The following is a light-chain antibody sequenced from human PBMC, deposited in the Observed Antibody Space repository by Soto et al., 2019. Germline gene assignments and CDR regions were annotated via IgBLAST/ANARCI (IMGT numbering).Light chain of an antibody. CDR3: QQYNNWPRK. CDR1: QSVSSN. Sequence: EIVITQSPATLYVSPGERATLSCRLSQSVSSNLAWYQQKPGQAPRLLIYDASTRATGIPARFSGSGSGTEFTLTISSLYSEDFAVYNCQQYNNWPRKFGQGTKVDIK. V-gene: IGKV3D-15*01. J-gene: IGKJ1*01. CDR2: DAS.